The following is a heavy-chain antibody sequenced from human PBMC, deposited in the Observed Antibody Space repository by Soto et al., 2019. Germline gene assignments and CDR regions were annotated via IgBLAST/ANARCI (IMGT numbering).Heavy chain of an antibody. CDR1: GFTFDDYA. J-gene: IGHJ4*01. CDR3: VKENRLGFDYDTSGYYFDY. Sequence: GGSLRLSCAASGFTFDDYAMHWVRQAPGKGLEWVSGINWNSGYMGYVDSVKGRFTISRDNAKNSLYLHMNSLRPEDTALYYCVKENRLGFDYDTSGYYFDYWGQGTLVTVSS. V-gene: IGHV3-9*01. D-gene: IGHD3-22*01. CDR2: INWNSGYM.